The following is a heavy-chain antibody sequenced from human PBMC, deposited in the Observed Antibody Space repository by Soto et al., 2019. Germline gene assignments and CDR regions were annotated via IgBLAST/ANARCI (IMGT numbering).Heavy chain of an antibody. CDR2: ISYDGSNK. CDR3: AKDLGEIVATIGFQGGMDV. D-gene: IGHD5-12*01. V-gene: IGHV3-30*18. J-gene: IGHJ6*02. CDR1: GFTFSSYG. Sequence: GGSLRLSCAASGFTFSSYGMHWVRQAPGKGLEWVAVISYDGSNKYYADSVKGRFTISRDNSKNTLYLQMNSLRAEDTAVYYCAKDLGEIVATIGFQGGMDVWGQGTTVTVSS.